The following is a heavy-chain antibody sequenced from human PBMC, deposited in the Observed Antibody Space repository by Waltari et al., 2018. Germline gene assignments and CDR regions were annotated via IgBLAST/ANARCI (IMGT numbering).Heavy chain of an antibody. CDR3: ARSIAVAGTLGY. CDR2: INPSGGT. J-gene: IGHJ4*02. V-gene: IGHV4-34*01. Sequence: VQLQQWGAGLLKPSETPSLTCAVYGGSFSGYYWSWIRQPPGKGLEWIGEINPSGGTKYNPCLKSRVTRAVDPSKNQCSLKLSSVTAADTAVYNCARSIAVAGTLGYWGQGTLVTVSS. D-gene: IGHD6-19*01. CDR1: GGSFSGYY.